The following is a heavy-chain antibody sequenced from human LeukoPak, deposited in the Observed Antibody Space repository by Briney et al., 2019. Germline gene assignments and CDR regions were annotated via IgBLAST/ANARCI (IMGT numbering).Heavy chain of an antibody. D-gene: IGHD6-19*01. Sequence: GASVKVSCKASGYTFTDYYIHWVRQAPGQGLEWMGWINPHSGGSSYAQRFQGRVTMTRDTSISTAYMEVSRLRFDDTAIYYCGRIGDQWLIDYWGQGTLVTVSS. J-gene: IGHJ4*02. CDR2: INPHSGGS. CDR1: GYTFTDYY. CDR3: GRIGDQWLIDY. V-gene: IGHV1-2*02.